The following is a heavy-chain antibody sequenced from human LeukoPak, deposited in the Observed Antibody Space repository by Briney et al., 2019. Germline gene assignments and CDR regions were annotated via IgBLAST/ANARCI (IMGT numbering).Heavy chain of an antibody. CDR1: GGSISSSSYY. CDR3: ARHPPRGYYDSSGYYNGDAFDI. V-gene: IGHV4-39*01. J-gene: IGHJ3*02. Sequence: PSETLSLTCTVSGGSISSSSYYWGWIRQPPGKGLEWIGSIYYSGSTYYNPSLKSRVTISVDTSKNQFSLKLSSVTAADTAVYYCARHPPRGYYDSSGYYNGDAFDIWGQGTMVTVSS. CDR2: IYYSGST. D-gene: IGHD3-22*01.